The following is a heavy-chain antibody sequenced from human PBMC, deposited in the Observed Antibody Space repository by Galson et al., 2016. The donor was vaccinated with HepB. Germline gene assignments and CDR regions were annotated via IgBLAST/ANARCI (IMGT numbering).Heavy chain of an antibody. V-gene: IGHV4-39*07. Sequence: WIGSIYYLGNTYYNPSLKSRVTLSVDTSKNQFSLKLRSVTAADTAVYYCIREMSGAADPWGQGTLVTVSS. CDR3: IREMSGAADP. J-gene: IGHJ5*02. CDR2: IYYLGNT. D-gene: IGHD2-15*01.